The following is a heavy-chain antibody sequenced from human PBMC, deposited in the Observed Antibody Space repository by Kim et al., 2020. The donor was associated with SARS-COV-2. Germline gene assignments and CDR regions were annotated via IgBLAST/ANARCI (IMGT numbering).Heavy chain of an antibody. CDR2: ISGSGGST. D-gene: IGHD3-10*01. CDR3: AKDHLMLWFGELPGTDYYYFDY. Sequence: GGSLRLSCAASGFTFSSYAMSWVRQAPGKGLEWVSAISGSGGSTYYADSVKGRFTISRDNSKNTLYLQMNSLRAEDTAVYYCAKDHLMLWFGELPGTDYYYFDYWGQGTLVTVSS. V-gene: IGHV3-23*01. CDR1: GFTFSSYA. J-gene: IGHJ4*02.